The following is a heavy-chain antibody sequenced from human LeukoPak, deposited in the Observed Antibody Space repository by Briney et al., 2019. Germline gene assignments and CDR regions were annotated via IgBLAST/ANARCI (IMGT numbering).Heavy chain of an antibody. CDR1: GGTFSSYA. CDR2: INAGNGNT. V-gene: IGHV1-3*01. J-gene: IGHJ4*02. D-gene: IGHD3-22*01. CDR3: ARNTYYYDSSGLLDY. Sequence: ASVKVSCKASGGTFSSYAISWVRQAPGQRLEWMGWINAGNGNTKYSQKFQGRVTITRDTSASTAYMELSSLRSEDTAVYYCARNTYYYDSSGLLDYWGQGTLVTVSS.